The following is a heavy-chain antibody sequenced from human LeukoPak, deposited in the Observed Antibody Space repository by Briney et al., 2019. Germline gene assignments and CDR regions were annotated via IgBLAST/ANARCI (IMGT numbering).Heavy chain of an antibody. CDR2: ISSSSSYV. J-gene: IGHJ4*02. Sequence: GGSLRLSCAASGFTFSSYSMNWVRQAPGKGLEWVSSISSSSSYVYYADSVKGRFTISRDNAKNSLYLQMNSLRAEDTAVYYCARDRIFGVVIMSGFDYRGQGTLVTVSS. D-gene: IGHD3-3*02. CDR3: ARDRIFGVVIMSGFDY. V-gene: IGHV3-21*01. CDR1: GFTFSSYS.